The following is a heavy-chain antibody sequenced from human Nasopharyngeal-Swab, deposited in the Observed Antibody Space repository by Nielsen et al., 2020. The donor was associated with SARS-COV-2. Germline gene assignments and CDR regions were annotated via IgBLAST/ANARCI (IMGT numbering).Heavy chain of an antibody. CDR2: IKQDGSEK. Sequence: GGSLRLSCAASGFTFSSYWMSWVRKAPGKGLEWVANIKQDGSEKYYVDSVKGRFTISRDNAKNSLYLQMNSLRAEDTAVYYCARGGYSGYEYYFDYWGQGTLVTVSS. V-gene: IGHV3-7*04. D-gene: IGHD5-12*01. CDR3: ARGGYSGYEYYFDY. CDR1: GFTFSSYW. J-gene: IGHJ4*02.